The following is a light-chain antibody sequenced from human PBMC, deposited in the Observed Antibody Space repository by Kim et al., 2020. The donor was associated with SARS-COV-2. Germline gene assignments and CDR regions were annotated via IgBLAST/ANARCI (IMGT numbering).Light chain of an antibody. V-gene: IGLV4-69*01. CDR2: VNSGGSR. CDR3: QTLGTGILVL. CDR1: SAHSTYA. J-gene: IGLJ2*01. Sequence: SVQLPCSLSSAHSTYAVAWHQQPPEKCPRYWMKVNSGGSRRKGDGIPDRFSGSSSGAARYLIISSLQSEDEADYFCQTLGTGILVLFGGGAQLTVL.